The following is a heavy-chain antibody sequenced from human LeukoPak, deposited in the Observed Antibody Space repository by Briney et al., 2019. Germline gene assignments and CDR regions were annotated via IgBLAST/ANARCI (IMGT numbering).Heavy chain of an antibody. CDR3: ARGATENWFDP. V-gene: IGHV1-18*01. CDR2: ISAYNGNT. CDR1: GYKFTSYS. Sequence: ASVKVSCKASGYKFTSYSISWVRQAPGQGLDWMGWISAYNGNTNYAHNLQGRVTMTTDTSTSTAYMELRSLRSDDTAVYYCARGATENWFDPWGQGTLVTVSS. J-gene: IGHJ5*02. D-gene: IGHD5-12*01.